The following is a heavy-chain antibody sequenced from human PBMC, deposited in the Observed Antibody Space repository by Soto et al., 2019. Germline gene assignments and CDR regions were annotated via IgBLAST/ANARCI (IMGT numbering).Heavy chain of an antibody. D-gene: IGHD1-1*01. CDR2: IYWDDDK. V-gene: IGHV2-5*02. CDR1: GFSLATSGVG. CDR3: AHRVGLQGNWNGGYFDF. Sequence: QVTLEESGPTLVKPTQTLTLTCTFSGFSLATSGVGVGWVRHPPGKALERLALIYWDDDKRYSPSLRSRLTVTKDTSRNQVVLTMTNMDPVDTATYYCAHRVGLQGNWNGGYFDFWGQGALVTVSS. J-gene: IGHJ4*02.